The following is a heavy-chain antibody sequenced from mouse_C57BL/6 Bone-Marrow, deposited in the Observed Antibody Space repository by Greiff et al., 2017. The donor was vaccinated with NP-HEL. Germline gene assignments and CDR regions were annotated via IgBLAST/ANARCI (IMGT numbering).Heavy chain of an antibody. CDR2: IDPEDGET. CDR3: ASLLTTVVPATGYYYAMDY. Sequence: EVQLQQSGAELVKPGASVKLSCTASGFNIKDYYMHWVKQRTEQGLEWIGRIDPEDGETKYAPKFQGKATITADTSSNTAYLQLSSLTSEDTAVYYCASLLTTVVPATGYYYAMDYWGQGTSVTVSS. CDR1: GFNIKDYY. V-gene: IGHV14-2*01. D-gene: IGHD1-1*01. J-gene: IGHJ4*01.